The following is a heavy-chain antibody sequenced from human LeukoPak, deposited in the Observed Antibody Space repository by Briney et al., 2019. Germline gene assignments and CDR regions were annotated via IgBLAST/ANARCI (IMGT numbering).Heavy chain of an antibody. Sequence: GGSLRLSRAASGFTFSSYGMSWVRQAPGKGLEWVSAISGSGGSTYYADFVKGRFTISRDNAKNSLYLQMNSLRVEDTALYHCARKGLGGELGGFDSWGQGTLVTVSS. CDR1: GFTFSSYG. CDR3: ARKGLGGELGGFDS. J-gene: IGHJ4*02. D-gene: IGHD1-7*01. V-gene: IGHV3-23*01. CDR2: ISGSGGST.